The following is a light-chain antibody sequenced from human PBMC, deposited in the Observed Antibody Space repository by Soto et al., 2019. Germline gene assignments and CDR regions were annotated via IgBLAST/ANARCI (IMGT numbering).Light chain of an antibody. CDR2: YDR. CDR1: NIERTT. V-gene: IGLV3-21*04. J-gene: IGLJ2*01. CDR3: QVLDSVSDHVV. Sequence: SYELTQPPSVSVAPGMTARLTCGGYNIERTTVHWYQHRPGQAPAVVIYYDRDRPSGTPARFSGSNSGNTATLTISRVEAGDEADYYCQVLDSVSDHVVFGGGTKLTVL.